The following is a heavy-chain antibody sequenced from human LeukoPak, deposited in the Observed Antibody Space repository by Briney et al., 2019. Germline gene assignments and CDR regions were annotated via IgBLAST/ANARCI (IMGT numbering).Heavy chain of an antibody. CDR2: IIPIFSTA. V-gene: IGHV1-69*05. J-gene: IGHJ1*01. CDR3: ARAPADYYDSSGYYSGGYFQH. D-gene: IGHD3-22*01. Sequence: PWVNLSCKVSRGTFTTYALTCVRGSPRQGRKDRRGIIPIFSTANYAQKCKGRVTITTEESTSTAYMELSSLRSEDTAVYYCARAPADYYDSSGYYSGGYFQHWGQGTLVTVSS. CDR1: RGTFTTYA.